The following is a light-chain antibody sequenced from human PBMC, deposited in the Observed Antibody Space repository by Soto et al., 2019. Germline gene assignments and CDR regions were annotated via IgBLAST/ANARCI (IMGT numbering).Light chain of an antibody. CDR3: QQYDSYSKT. J-gene: IGKJ1*01. Sequence: DIQMTQSPSTLSASVGDSVTITCRASQSISSWLAWYQQKPGKAPNLLIYDASSLESGVPSRFSGSGSGTEFTLTIRSMQPDDFANYYCQQYDSYSKTFGQGTKVDIK. V-gene: IGKV1-5*01. CDR2: DAS. CDR1: QSISSW.